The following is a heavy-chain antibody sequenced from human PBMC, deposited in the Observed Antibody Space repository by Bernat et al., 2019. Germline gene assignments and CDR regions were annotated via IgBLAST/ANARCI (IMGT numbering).Heavy chain of an antibody. CDR1: GFTFSSYG. D-gene: IGHD6-6*01. J-gene: IGHJ6*02. Sequence: QVQLVESGGGVVQPGRSLRLPCAASGFTFSSYGMYWVRQAPGKGLEWVAVIWYDGSNKYYADSVKGRFTISRDNSKNTLYLQMNSLRAEDTTVYYCARDRGVEAARHYYYYGMDVWGQGTTVTVSS. CDR3: ARDRGVEAARHYYYYGMDV. V-gene: IGHV3-33*01. CDR2: IWYDGSNK.